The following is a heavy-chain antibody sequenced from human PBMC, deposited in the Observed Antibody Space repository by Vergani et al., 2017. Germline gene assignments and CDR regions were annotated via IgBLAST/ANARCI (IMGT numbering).Heavy chain of an antibody. D-gene: IGHD3-22*01. Sequence: QVQLQESGPGLVKPSETLSLTCTVSGYSISSGYYWVWIRQPPGKGLEWIGSIYHSGSTYYNPSLKSRVTISVDTSKNQFSLKLSSVTAADTAVYYCAKVYYDSSGYRRTKNWFDPWGQGTLVTVSS. CDR3: AKVYYDSSGYRRTKNWFDP. CDR2: IYHSGST. V-gene: IGHV4-38-2*02. CDR1: GYSISSGYY. J-gene: IGHJ5*02.